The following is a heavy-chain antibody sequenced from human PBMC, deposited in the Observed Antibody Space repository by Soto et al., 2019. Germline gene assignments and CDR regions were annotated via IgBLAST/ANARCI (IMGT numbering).Heavy chain of an antibody. V-gene: IGHV3-23*01. J-gene: IGHJ5*01. CDR3: VKGGWLDF. CDR2: ISDDGSRT. Sequence: LRLSCAASGFSFSTFEMSWVRQAPGRGLEWVSFISDDGSRTYYADAVKGRFTISRDNSKHTLYLQMNILTAEDTAVYACVKGGWLDFWGQGTLVTVSS. CDR1: GFSFSTFE. D-gene: IGHD3-16*01.